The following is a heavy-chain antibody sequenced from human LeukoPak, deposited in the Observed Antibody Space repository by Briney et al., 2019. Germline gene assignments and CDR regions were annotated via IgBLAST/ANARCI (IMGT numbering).Heavy chain of an antibody. CDR2: ISGSGGST. CDR1: GFTFSSYA. J-gene: IGHJ4*02. Sequence: GGSLRPSCAASGFTFSSYAMSWVRQAPGKGLEWVSAISGSGGSTYYADSVKGRFTISRDNSKNTLYLQMNSLRAEDTAVYYCAKRRTDSSGYYSGVDYWGQGTLVTVSS. V-gene: IGHV3-23*01. CDR3: AKRRTDSSGYYSGVDY. D-gene: IGHD3-22*01.